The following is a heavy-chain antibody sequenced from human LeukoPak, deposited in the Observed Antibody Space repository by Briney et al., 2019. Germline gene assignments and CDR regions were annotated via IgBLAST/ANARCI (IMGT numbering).Heavy chain of an antibody. CDR3: ARLTKGRYFDYIFDY. D-gene: IGHD3-9*01. CDR1: GGSVSNTDFY. CDR2: IYYSGST. J-gene: IGHJ4*02. Sequence: SETLSLTCTVSGGSVSNTDFYWGWIRQPPGKGLQWIGNIYYSGSTYYNPSLNSRVTMSVDTSKNQLSLKMTSVTAADTAVYYCARLTKGRYFDYIFDYWSQGTLFTVSS. V-gene: IGHV4-39*01.